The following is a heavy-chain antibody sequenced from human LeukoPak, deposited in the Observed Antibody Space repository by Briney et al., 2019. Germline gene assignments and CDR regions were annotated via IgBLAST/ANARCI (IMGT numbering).Heavy chain of an antibody. CDR2: IRYDGSNK. Sequence: PGGSLRLSCAASGFTFSSYGMHWVRQAPGKGLEWVAFIRYDGSNKYYADSVKGRFTISRDNSKNTLYLQMNSLRAEDTAVYYCAKDLYRDVVPAVLNWFDPWGQGTLVTVSS. V-gene: IGHV3-30*02. D-gene: IGHD2-2*01. CDR3: AKDLYRDVVPAVLNWFDP. J-gene: IGHJ5*02. CDR1: GFTFSSYG.